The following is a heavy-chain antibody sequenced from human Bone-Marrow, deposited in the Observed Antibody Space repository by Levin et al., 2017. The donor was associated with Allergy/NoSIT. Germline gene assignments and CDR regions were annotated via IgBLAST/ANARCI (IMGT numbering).Heavy chain of an antibody. CDR3: ASNGAWAFNI. D-gene: IGHD2-8*01. CDR2: IKVDGSEK. CDR1: GFTFDTYW. Sequence: GGSLRLSCVASGFTFDTYWMSWVRQVPGKGLEWVANIKVDGSEKYYVDSVRGRFTISRDNAKNSLYLQMNSLRAEDTAVYYCASNGAWAFNIWGQGTMVTVSP. J-gene: IGHJ3*02. V-gene: IGHV3-7*01.